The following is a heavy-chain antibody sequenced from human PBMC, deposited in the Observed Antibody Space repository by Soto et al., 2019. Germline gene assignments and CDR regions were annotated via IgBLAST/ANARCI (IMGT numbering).Heavy chain of an antibody. Sequence: PGGSLRLSCAASGFTFRSYGMNWVRQAPGEGLEWVSYISSGGTTIYYADSVKGRFTISGDNAKNSLYLQMKSLRVEDTAVYYCARDNVMDTSMAPAFDIWGQETMVTVSS. D-gene: IGHD5-18*01. CDR1: GFTFRSYG. CDR2: ISSGGTTI. V-gene: IGHV3-48*03. CDR3: ARDNVMDTSMAPAFDI. J-gene: IGHJ3*02.